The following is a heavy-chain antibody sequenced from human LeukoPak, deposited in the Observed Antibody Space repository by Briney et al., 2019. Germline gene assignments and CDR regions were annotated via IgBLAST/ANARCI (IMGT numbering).Heavy chain of an antibody. V-gene: IGHV3-7*01. Sequence: PGGSLRLSCAASGFTFSDSWMSWVRQAPGKGLEWVANMNQDGSAKGYVDSVKGRFTISRDNAGNSLYLQMSSLRPEDTAVYYCATYTRWVAGDVWGQGTTVTVSS. CDR3: ATYTRWVAGDV. J-gene: IGHJ6*02. D-gene: IGHD3-16*01. CDR1: GFTFSDSW. CDR2: MNQDGSAK.